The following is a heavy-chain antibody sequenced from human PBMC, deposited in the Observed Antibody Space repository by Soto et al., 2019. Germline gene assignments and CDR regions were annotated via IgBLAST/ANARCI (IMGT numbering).Heavy chain of an antibody. Sequence: QVQLVQSGAEVKKPGSSVKVSCKSSGGTFSSYAISWVRQAPGQGREGMGGIIPIFGTANYAQKLQGRVTITADEYTSTAYMELSSLRSEDTAVYYCARDTTTYYDILTANLGMGFDYWGQGTLVTVSS. V-gene: IGHV1-69*12. J-gene: IGHJ4*02. D-gene: IGHD3-9*01. CDR2: IIPIFGTA. CDR3: ARDTTTYYDILTANLGMGFDY. CDR1: GGTFSSYA.